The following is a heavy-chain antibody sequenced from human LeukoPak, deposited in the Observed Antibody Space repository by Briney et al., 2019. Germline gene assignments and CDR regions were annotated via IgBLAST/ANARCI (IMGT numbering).Heavy chain of an antibody. CDR2: IRSDGVGT. CDR1: VFTFSSFA. D-gene: IGHD6-25*01. J-gene: IGHJ4*02. Sequence: GGSLSLSCAASVFTFSSFALSWVPHTPGKGREWVSAIRSDGVGTYYAGSVKGRFTISRDNSKNTLYLHMNSLTAEDTAVYYCAKGIPESGVSFRGFEYWGQGTLVTVS. CDR3: AKGIPESGVSFRGFEY. V-gene: IGHV3-23*01.